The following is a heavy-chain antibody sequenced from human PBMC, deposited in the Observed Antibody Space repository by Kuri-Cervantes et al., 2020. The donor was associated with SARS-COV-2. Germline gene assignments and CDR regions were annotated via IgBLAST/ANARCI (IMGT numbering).Heavy chain of an antibody. CDR3: ARDRLRLLGPPHAFDI. CDR2: INPNSGGT. Sequence: ASVKVSCKASGYTFTGYYMHWVRQAPGQGLEWMGWINPNSGGTNYAQKFQGRVTMTMDTSTSTAYMELRGLRSDDTAVYYCARDRLRLLGPPHAFDIWGQGTVVTVSS. D-gene: IGHD3-3*01. CDR1: GYTFTGYY. J-gene: IGHJ3*02. V-gene: IGHV1-2*02.